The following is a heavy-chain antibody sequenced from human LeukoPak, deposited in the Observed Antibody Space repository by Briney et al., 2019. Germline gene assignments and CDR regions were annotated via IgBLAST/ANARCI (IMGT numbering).Heavy chain of an antibody. Sequence: GRSLRLSCAASGFTFSSYGMHWVRQAPGKGLEWVAVISYDGSNKYYADSVKGRFTISRDNSKNTLYLQMNSLRVEDTAVYYCARYPRGYIYLDYWGQGTLVTVSS. V-gene: IGHV3-30*03. CDR1: GFTFSSYG. D-gene: IGHD3-22*01. CDR2: ISYDGSNK. J-gene: IGHJ4*02. CDR3: ARYPRGYIYLDY.